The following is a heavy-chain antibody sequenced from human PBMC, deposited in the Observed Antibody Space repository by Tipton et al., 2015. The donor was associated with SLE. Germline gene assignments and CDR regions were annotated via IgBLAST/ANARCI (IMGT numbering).Heavy chain of an antibody. D-gene: IGHD5-12*01. V-gene: IGHV3-11*06. CDR3: ARDSGGWVATASHDY. Sequence: SLRLSCAASGFTFSDYYMSWIRQAPGKGLEWVSYISSSSSYTNYADSVKGRFTISRDNAKNSLYLQMNSLRAEDTAVYYCARDSGGWVATASHDYWGQGTLVTVSS. CDR1: GFTFSDYY. CDR2: ISSSSSYT. J-gene: IGHJ4*02.